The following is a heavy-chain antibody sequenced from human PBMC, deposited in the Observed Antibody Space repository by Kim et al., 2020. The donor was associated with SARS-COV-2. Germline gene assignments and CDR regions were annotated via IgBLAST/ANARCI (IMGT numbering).Heavy chain of an antibody. D-gene: IGHD2-15*01. J-gene: IGHJ2*01. CDR2: ISGSGNTS. CDR3: AKGWRGGDFDL. CDR1: GFTFSSYG. Sequence: GGSLRLSCAASGFTFSSYGLSWVRQAPGKGLEWVSDISGSGNTSYYADSLKGRFTISRDNSKNTLYLQMNSLRAEDTAVYYCAKGWRGGDFDLWGRGTLVTVSS. V-gene: IGHV3-23*01.